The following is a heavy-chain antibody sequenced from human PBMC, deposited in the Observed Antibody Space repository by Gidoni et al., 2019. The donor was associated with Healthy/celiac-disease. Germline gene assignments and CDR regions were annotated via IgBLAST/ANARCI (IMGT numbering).Heavy chain of an antibody. Sequence: AASGLTFSSYGMHWVRQAPGKGLEWVAVISYDGSNKYYADSVKGRFTISRDNSKNTLYLQMNSLRAEDTAVYYCAKIGITGAYGMDVWGQGTTVTVSS. CDR2: ISYDGSNK. D-gene: IGHD3-16*01. CDR1: GLTFSSYG. V-gene: IGHV3-30*18. CDR3: AKIGITGAYGMDV. J-gene: IGHJ6*02.